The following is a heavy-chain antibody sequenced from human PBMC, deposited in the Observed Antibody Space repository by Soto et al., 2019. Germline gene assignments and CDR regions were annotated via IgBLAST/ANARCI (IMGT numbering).Heavy chain of an antibody. CDR1: GFTFSSYG. J-gene: IGHJ4*02. CDR2: ISYDGSNK. Sequence: GGSLRLSCAASGFTFSSYGMHWVRQAPGKGLEWVAVISYDGSNKYYADSVKGRFTISRDNSKNTLYLQMNSLRAEDTAVYYCAKVNLVVVITTPDYWGQGTLVTVSS. V-gene: IGHV3-30*18. CDR3: AKVNLVVVITTPDY. D-gene: IGHD3-22*01.